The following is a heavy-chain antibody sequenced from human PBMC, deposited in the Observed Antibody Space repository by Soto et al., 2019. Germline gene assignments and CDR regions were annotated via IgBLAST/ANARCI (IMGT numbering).Heavy chain of an antibody. D-gene: IGHD3-10*01. J-gene: IGHJ3*02. CDR3: ARGGITMFRGGNSQDI. Sequence: QVQLQESGPGLVKPAETLALICSVSGDSISSDYWSWIRQPPGKGLEWIGYIYYSGDTNYNPSLKSRVSISIDTSKIQFSLKLSSVTAADTAVYYCARGGITMFRGGNSQDIWGQGTRVTVSS. CDR2: IYYSGDT. CDR1: GDSISSDY. V-gene: IGHV4-59*01.